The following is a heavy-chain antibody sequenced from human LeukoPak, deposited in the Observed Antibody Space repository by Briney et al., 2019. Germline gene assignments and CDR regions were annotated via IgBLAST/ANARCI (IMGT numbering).Heavy chain of an antibody. J-gene: IGHJ4*02. V-gene: IGHV3-7*01. Sequence: GWSLRLSCAASGFTFANSWMTWVRQAPGHGLEWVPSIKQDGSVQHYVDSVRGRFAISRDNAKNALYLQMNSLRDEDTAMYYCARNRAAPENWGQGTLVTVSS. CDR2: IKQDGSVQ. CDR3: ARNRAAPEN. D-gene: IGHD3-10*01. CDR1: GFTFANSW.